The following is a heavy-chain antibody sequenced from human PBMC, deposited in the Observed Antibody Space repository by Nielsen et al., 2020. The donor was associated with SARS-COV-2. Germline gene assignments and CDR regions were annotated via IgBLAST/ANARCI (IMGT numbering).Heavy chain of an antibody. V-gene: IGHV3-48*01. CDR1: GFTFSSYS. J-gene: IGHJ4*02. D-gene: IGHD5-18*01. CDR3: AREFALRDTAYFDS. Sequence: GESLKISCAASGFTFSSYSMNWVRQAPGKGLDWVSYISTSSRTIYYADSVKGRFTISRDNAKNSLYLQMNSLRAEDTAVYYCAREFALRDTAYFDSWGQGTLVTVSS. CDR2: ISTSSRTI.